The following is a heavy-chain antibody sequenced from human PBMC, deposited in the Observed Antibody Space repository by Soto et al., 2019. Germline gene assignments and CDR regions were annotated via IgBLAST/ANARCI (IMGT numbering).Heavy chain of an antibody. CDR3: TKTDSFDP. J-gene: IGHJ5*02. CDR1: GFTFSTYG. V-gene: IGHV3-74*01. CDR2: INRDGSNT. Sequence: GGSLRLSCAASGFTFSTYGMHWVRQAPGKGLVWVSRINRDGSNTFYADSVKGRFTISRDNAKNTLYLQMNSLRVEDTAVYYCTKTDSFDPWGQGTLVTVSS.